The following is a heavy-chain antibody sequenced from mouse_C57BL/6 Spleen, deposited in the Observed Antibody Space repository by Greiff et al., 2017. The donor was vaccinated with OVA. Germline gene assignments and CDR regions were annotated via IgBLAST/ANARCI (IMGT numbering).Heavy chain of an antibody. V-gene: IGHV1-9*01. CDR3: ERPPRNIWLLYLAGLAY. D-gene: IGHD2-2*01. CDR2: ILTGSGGT. J-gene: IGHJ3*01. CDR1: GYTFTGYW. Sequence: VQLQQSGAELMKPGASVKLSCKATGYTFTGYWIEWVKQRPGHGLEWIGEILTGSGGTDYNEKYKGKTTFTANTSSNTAYMQLSSLTTWDSAIYYCERPPRNIWLLYLAGLAYWGQGTLVTVSA.